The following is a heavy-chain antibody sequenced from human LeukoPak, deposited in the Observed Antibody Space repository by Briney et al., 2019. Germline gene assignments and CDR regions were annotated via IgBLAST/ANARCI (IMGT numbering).Heavy chain of an antibody. V-gene: IGHV1-8*01. D-gene: IGHD2-21*02. Sequence: GASVKVSCKASGYTFTSYDINWVRQATGQGLEWMGWMNPNSGNTGHAQKFQGRVTMTRNTSISTAYMELSSLRSEDTAVYYCARSQVTADAFDIWGQGTMVTVSS. CDR3: ARSQVTADAFDI. J-gene: IGHJ3*02. CDR1: GYTFTSYD. CDR2: MNPNSGNT.